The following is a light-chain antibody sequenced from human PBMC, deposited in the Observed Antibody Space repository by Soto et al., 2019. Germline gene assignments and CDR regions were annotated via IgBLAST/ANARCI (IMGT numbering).Light chain of an antibody. Sequence: IVLTQSPATLSFSPGARATLSCRANDSVGSYLAWYQQRPGQAPRLLIYGASNRATGIPDRFSGSGSGTDFTLTISRLEPEDFAVYDCQQYGSSGTFGQGTKVDIK. CDR2: GAS. CDR1: DSVGSY. CDR3: QQYGSSGT. J-gene: IGKJ1*01. V-gene: IGKV3-20*01.